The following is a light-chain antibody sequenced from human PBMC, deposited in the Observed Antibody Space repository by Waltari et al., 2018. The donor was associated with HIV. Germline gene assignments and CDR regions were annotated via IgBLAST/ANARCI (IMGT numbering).Light chain of an antibody. J-gene: IGLJ2*01. V-gene: IGLV1-44*01. CDR3: ASWDDSLNGPV. Sequence: QSVLTQPPSASGTPEQRVTISCSGSTSNIGRNTVSWFQQFPGTAPQVLIYGKNHRPSGVPDRFAGSKSGTSASLAISGLQSEDEADYYCASWDDSLNGPVFGGGTKLTVV. CDR1: TSNIGRNT. CDR2: GKN.